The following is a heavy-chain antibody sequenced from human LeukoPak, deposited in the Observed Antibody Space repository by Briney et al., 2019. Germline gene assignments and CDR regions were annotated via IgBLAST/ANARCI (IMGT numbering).Heavy chain of an antibody. J-gene: IGHJ3*02. Sequence: ASVKVSCKASGYIFTSYYIHWVRQAPGQGLEWMGLINPTGGNTNYAQRFQGRVTMTRDMSTSTVYMELSSLISEDTALYYCARTSSDIRSWGYAFDIWGQGTMVTVSS. V-gene: IGHV1-46*01. CDR2: INPTGGNT. D-gene: IGHD2-21*02. CDR1: GYIFTSYY. CDR3: ARTSSDIRSWGYAFDI.